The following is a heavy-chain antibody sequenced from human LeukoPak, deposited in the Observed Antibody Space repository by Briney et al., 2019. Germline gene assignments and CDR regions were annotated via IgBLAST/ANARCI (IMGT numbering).Heavy chain of an antibody. J-gene: IGHJ4*02. Sequence: ASVKVSCKASGYTFTSYYMHWVRQAPGQGLEWMGIINPSGGRASYAQKFQGRVTMTRDMSTSTVYMELSSLRSEDTAVYYCATKPLYYYDSSGSADYYFDYWGQGTLVTVSS. CDR3: ATKPLYYYDSSGSADYYFDY. CDR1: GYTFTSYY. D-gene: IGHD3-22*01. V-gene: IGHV1-46*01. CDR2: INPSGGRA.